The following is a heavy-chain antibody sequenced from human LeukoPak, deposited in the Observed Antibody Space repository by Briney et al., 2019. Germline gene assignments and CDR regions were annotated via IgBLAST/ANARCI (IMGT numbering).Heavy chain of an antibody. CDR3: ARGAFLDGTGWFDP. CDR2: ISSSGSTI. CDR1: GFTFSSYE. V-gene: IGHV3-48*03. Sequence: GGSLRLSCAASGFTFSSYEMNWVRQAPGKGLEWVSYISSSGSTIYYADSVKGRFTISRDNAKNSLYLQMNSLRAEETAVYYCARGAFLDGTGWFDPWGQGTLVTVSS. D-gene: IGHD3-3*02. J-gene: IGHJ5*02.